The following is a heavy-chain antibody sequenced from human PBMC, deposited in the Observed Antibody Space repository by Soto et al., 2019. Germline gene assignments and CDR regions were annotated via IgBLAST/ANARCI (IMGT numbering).Heavy chain of an antibody. J-gene: IGHJ5*02. CDR1: GFPFSDLY. D-gene: IGHD2-2*01. Sequence: EVQVVESGGGLVQPGGSLRLSCAASGFPFSDLYIDWVRQAPGKGLECVARIRNKANYYTTDYAASVKGRFTISRDDSKNSVYLQMNSLKPEDTAVYYCLIVGGTRTWGQGTLVYVSS. CDR3: LIVGGTRT. V-gene: IGHV3-72*01. CDR2: IRNKANYYTT.